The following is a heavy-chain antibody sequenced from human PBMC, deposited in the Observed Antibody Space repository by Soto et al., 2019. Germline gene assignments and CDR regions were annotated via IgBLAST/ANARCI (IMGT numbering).Heavy chain of an antibody. J-gene: IGHJ6*02. D-gene: IGHD1-26*01. CDR3: ASDLVGASDSYGLDV. Sequence: GGSLRLSCAVAGYTFGNHWMHWVRQAPGNGLEWVSRMNSDGSIINYADSVRGRFIISRDNSKNRLYLQMNSLRAEDTAVYYCASDLVGASDSYGLDVWGQGTPVTVSS. CDR1: GYTFGNHW. CDR2: MNSDGSII. V-gene: IGHV3-74*01.